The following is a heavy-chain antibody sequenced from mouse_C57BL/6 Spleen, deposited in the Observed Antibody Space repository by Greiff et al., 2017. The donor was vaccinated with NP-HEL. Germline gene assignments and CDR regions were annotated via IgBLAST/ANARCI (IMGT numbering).Heavy chain of an antibody. CDR1: GYAFSSSW. D-gene: IGHD2-3*01. CDR2: IYPGDGDT. CDR3: AREGDDGYYLYYFDY. J-gene: IGHJ2*01. V-gene: IGHV1-82*01. Sequence: QVQLQQSGPELVKPGASVKISCKASGYAFSSSWMNWVKQRPGKGLEWIGRIYPGDGDTNYNGKFKGKATLTADKSSSTAYMQLSSLTSEDSAVYFCAREGDDGYYLYYFDYWGQGTTLTVSS.